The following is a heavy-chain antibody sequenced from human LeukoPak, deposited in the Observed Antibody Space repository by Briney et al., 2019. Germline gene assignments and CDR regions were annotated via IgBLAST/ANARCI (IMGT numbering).Heavy chain of an antibody. CDR2: IRYDGSNK. V-gene: IGHV3-30*02. Sequence: PGGSLRLSCAASGFTFSSYGMHWVRQAPGKGLEWVAFIRYDGSNKYYADSVKGRFTISRDNSKNTLYLQMNSLRAEDTAVYYCARTQGDMVYYYYYMDVWGKGTTVTVSS. CDR1: GFTFSSYG. D-gene: IGHD2-21*01. J-gene: IGHJ6*03. CDR3: ARTQGDMVYYYYYMDV.